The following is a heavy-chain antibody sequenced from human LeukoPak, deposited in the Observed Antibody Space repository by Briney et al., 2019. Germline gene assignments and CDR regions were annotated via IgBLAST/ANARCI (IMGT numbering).Heavy chain of an antibody. V-gene: IGHV3-21*01. CDR1: GFTFSSYS. Sequence: GGSLRPSCAASGFTFSSYSMNWVRQAPGKGLEWVSSISSSSSYIYYADSVKGRFTISRDNAKNSLYLQMNSLRAEDTAVYYCARGDTSGYYYRFFDYWGQGTLVTVSS. CDR2: ISSSSSYI. D-gene: IGHD3-22*01. J-gene: IGHJ4*02. CDR3: ARGDTSGYYYRFFDY.